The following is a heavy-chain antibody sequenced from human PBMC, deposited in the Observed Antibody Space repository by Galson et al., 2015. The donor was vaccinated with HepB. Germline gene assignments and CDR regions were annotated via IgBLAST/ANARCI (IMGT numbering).Heavy chain of an antibody. Sequence: TLSLTCAVSGGSIGSGGYAWSWIRQPPGKGLEWIGFIYHSGSTYYNPSLKSRVTISGDTSKNQFSLKLNSVTAADTAVYYCARHESESKTYAADNWGQGTLVTVSS. CDR3: ARHESESKTYAADN. CDR2: IYHSGST. J-gene: IGHJ4*02. CDR1: GGSIGSGGYA. D-gene: IGHD2-2*01. V-gene: IGHV4-30-2*03.